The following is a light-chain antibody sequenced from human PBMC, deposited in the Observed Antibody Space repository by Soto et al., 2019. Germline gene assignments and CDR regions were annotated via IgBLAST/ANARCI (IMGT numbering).Light chain of an antibody. Sequence: QSVLNQSPSASASLGASVSLTCTLSSGHSSYAIAWLQQQPEKGPRYLMKVNSDGSHNKGDGIPDGFSGSSSGTERYLTISSLQSEDEADYYCQTWITGIRVFGGGAKLTV. J-gene: IGLJ3*02. V-gene: IGLV4-69*01. CDR1: SGHSSYA. CDR2: VNSDGSH. CDR3: QTWITGIRV.